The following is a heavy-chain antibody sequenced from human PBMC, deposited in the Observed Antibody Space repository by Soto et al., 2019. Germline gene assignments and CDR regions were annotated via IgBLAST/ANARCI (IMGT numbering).Heavy chain of an antibody. Sequence: GGSLRLSCAASGFTFISYGMHWVRQAPGKGLEWVAVIWYDGSNKYYADSVKGRFTISRDNSKNTLYLRMNSLRAEDTAVYYCARNLGYYYDSSGYYPGPFDYWCQGT. J-gene: IGHJ4*02. V-gene: IGHV3-33*01. CDR3: ARNLGYYYDSSGYYPGPFDY. D-gene: IGHD3-22*01. CDR1: GFTFISYG. CDR2: IWYDGSNK.